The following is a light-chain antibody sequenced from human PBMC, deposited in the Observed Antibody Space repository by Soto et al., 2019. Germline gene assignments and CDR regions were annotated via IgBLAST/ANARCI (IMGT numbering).Light chain of an antibody. CDR2: AAS. CDR1: QGIIDY. J-gene: IGKJ1*01. Sequence: DIPMTQSPSSLSASVGDRVTITCRASQGIIDYLAWYQQKPGRAPKLLIYAASTLQSGVPSRFSGSGSGTDFTLTISSLQPDDVATYYCQKYNSAPQTFGPGTKVEIK. CDR3: QKYNSAPQT. V-gene: IGKV1-27*01.